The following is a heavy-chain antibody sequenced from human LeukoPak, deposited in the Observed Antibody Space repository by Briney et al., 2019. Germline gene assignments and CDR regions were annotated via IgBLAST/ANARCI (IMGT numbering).Heavy chain of an antibody. J-gene: IGHJ4*02. CDR1: GFTFSSYW. CDR3: ASSHYDFWSGYYYPGYYFDY. Sequence: GGSLRLSCAASGFTFSSYWMSWVRQAPGKGLEWVANIKQDGSEKYYVDSVKGRFTISRDNAKNSLYLQMNSLRAEDTAVYYCASSHYDFWSGYYYPGYYFDYWGQGTLVTVSS. V-gene: IGHV3-7*01. D-gene: IGHD3-3*01. CDR2: IKQDGSEK.